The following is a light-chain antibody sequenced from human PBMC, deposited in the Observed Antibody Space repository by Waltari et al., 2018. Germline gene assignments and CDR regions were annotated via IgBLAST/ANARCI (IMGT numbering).Light chain of an antibody. V-gene: IGKV3-20*01. CDR1: QSFSSSY. Sequence: SPGERATLSCRASQSFSSSYLAWYQQKPGQAPRLLIYGASSRAAGCPDRFSGSGSGTDFTLTISRLEPEDFAVYYCQQYGTSPPLTFGGGTKVEIK. CDR2: GAS. J-gene: IGKJ4*01. CDR3: QQYGTSPPLT.